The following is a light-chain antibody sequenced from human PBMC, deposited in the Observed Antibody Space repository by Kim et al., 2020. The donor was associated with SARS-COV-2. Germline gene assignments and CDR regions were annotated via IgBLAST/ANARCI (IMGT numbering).Light chain of an antibody. CDR2: GNN. CDR1: SSNIGSNA. CDR3: AAWDDSLNVL. V-gene: IGLV1-44*01. J-gene: IGLJ3*02. Sequence: QSVLNQPPSASGTPGQRVTISCSGSSSNIGSNAVNWYRQLPGTAPKLLIYGNNQRPSGVPDRFSGSRSGTSASLAISGLLSEDEAHYYCAAWDDSLNVLFGGVTRLTVL.